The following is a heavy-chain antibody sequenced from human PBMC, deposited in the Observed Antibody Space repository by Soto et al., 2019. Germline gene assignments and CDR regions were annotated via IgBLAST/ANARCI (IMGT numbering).Heavy chain of an antibody. V-gene: IGHV3-21*01. D-gene: IGHD5-18*01. J-gene: IGHJ4*02. CDR2: ISSSSSYI. Sequence: EVQLVESGGGLVKPGGSLRLSCAASGFTFSSYSMNWVRQAPGKGLEWVSSISSSSSYIYYADSVKGRFTIARDNAKNSRYRRTESLVAEDIAVYDCAGVVFVDTEPLEFDYWGQGTLVTVSS. CDR3: AGVVFVDTEPLEFDY. CDR1: GFTFSSYS.